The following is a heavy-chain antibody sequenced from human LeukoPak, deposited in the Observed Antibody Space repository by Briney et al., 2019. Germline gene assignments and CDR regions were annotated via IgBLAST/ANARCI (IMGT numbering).Heavy chain of an antibody. Sequence: GESLKISCKGSGYRFTSYWIAWVRQTPGKGLEWMGIIYPGDSDTRYSPPFQGQVTISADKSINTVYLHWNTLKASDTAMYYCASFHISGKSYNGLHYWGQGTLVTVSS. J-gene: IGHJ4*02. D-gene: IGHD3-10*01. CDR3: ASFHISGKSYNGLHY. CDR2: IYPGDSDT. V-gene: IGHV5-51*01. CDR1: GYRFTSYW.